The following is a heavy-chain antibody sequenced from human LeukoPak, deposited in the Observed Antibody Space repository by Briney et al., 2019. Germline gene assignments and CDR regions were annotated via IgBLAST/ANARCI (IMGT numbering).Heavy chain of an antibody. Sequence: GGSLRLSCAASGFTFDDYAMHWVRQAPGKGLEWVSGISWNSGSIGYADSVKGRFTISRDNAKNSLYLQMNSLRAEDTALCYCAKDIAHYYDSSGYDYWGQGTLVTVSS. CDR3: AKDIAHYYDSSGYDY. D-gene: IGHD3-22*01. CDR1: GFTFDDYA. J-gene: IGHJ4*02. CDR2: ISWNSGSI. V-gene: IGHV3-9*01.